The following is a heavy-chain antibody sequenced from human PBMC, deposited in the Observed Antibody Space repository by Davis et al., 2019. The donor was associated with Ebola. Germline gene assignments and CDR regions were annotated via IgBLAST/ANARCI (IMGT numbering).Heavy chain of an antibody. CDR3: ARDSDAFDI. V-gene: IGHV4-61*01. J-gene: IGHJ3*02. CDR1: GGSVSSGSYY. Sequence: MPSETLSLTCTVSGGSVSSGSYYWSWIRQPPGKGLEWIGYIYYSGSTNYNPSLKSRVTISVDTSKNQFSLKLTSVTAADTAVYYCARDSDAFDIWGQGTMVTVSS. CDR2: IYYSGST.